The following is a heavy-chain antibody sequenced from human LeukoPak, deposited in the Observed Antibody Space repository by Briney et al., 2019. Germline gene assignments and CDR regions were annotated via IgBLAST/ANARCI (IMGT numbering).Heavy chain of an antibody. V-gene: IGHV4-59*08. CDR2: IYYSGST. CDR1: GGSISSYY. J-gene: IGHJ4*02. Sequence: SETLSLTCTVSGGSISSYYWSWIRQPPGKGLEGIGYIYYSGSTNYNPSLKSRVTISVDTSKNQFSLKLSSVTAADTAVYCCASIAAAGVFDYWGQGTLVTVSS. D-gene: IGHD6-13*01. CDR3: ASIAAAGVFDY.